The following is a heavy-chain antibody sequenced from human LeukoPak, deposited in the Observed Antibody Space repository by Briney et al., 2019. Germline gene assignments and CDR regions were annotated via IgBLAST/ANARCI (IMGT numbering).Heavy chain of an antibody. D-gene: IGHD5-18*01. CDR1: GGSISSGDYY. Sequence: SQTLSLTCTVSGGSISSGDYYWSWIRQPPGKALEWIGYIYYRGSTYYNPSLKSRVTISIDTSKNQFSLKLSSVTAADTAMYYCASRGYTYGHFDYWGPGTLVTVSS. CDR2: IYYRGST. V-gene: IGHV4-30-4*01. CDR3: ASRGYTYGHFDY. J-gene: IGHJ4*02.